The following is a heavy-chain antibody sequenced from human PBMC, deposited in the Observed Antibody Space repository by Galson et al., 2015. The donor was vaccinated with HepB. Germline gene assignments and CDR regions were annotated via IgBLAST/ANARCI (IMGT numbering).Heavy chain of an antibody. J-gene: IGHJ6*02. CDR3: ARDDSGSYRYGMDV. V-gene: IGHV7-4-1*02. D-gene: IGHD1-26*01. CDR2: INTNTGNP. CDR1: GYTFTRHA. Sequence: SVKVSCKASGYTFTRHAINWVRQAPGQGLEWMGWINTNTGNPMYAQGFTGRFVFFLDTSVSTAYVQISSLKTEDTAVYYCARDDSGSYRYGMDVWGQGTTVTVS.